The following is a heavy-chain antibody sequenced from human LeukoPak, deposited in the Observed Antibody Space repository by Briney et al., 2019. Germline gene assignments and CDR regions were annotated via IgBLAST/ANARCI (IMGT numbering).Heavy chain of an antibody. V-gene: IGHV4-34*01. J-gene: IGHJ6*02. Sequence: PLETLSLTCAVYGGSFSGYYWSWIRQPPGKGLEWIGEINHSGSTNYNPSLKSPVTISVDTSKNQFSLKLSSVTAADTAVYYCARSRSYYYYGMDVWGQGTTVTVSS. CDR3: ARSRSYYYYGMDV. CDR1: GGSFSGYY. CDR2: INHSGST.